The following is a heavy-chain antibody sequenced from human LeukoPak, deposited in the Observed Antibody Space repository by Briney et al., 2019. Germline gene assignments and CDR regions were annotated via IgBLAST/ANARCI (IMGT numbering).Heavy chain of an antibody. CDR3: ARHMVRGVIPYYMDV. V-gene: IGHV4-30-4*07. CDR2: IYYSGST. J-gene: IGHJ6*03. CDR1: GGSISSGGYS. D-gene: IGHD3-10*01. Sequence: PSQTLSLTCAVSGGSISSGGYSWSWIRQPPGKGLEWIGYIYYSGSTSYNPSLQSRVTISVDTSKNQFSLKLSSVTGADTAVYYCARHMVRGVIPYYMDVWGKGTTVTVSS.